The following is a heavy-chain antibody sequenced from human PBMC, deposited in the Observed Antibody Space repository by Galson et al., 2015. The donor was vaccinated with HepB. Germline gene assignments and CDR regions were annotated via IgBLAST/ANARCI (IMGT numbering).Heavy chain of an antibody. V-gene: IGHV3-23*01. CDR2: ISADSSLT. CDR1: GFTFVNYA. J-gene: IGHJ4*02. D-gene: IGHD2-15*01. Sequence: SLRLSCAASGFTFVNYAMTWVRQAPGQGLEWVSDISADSSLTHYADSVKGRFTISRDNSKNTLYLQMNSLRAEDTAVYYCARDRGYCSGGSCYYFDYWGQGTLVTVSS. CDR3: ARDRGYCSGGSCYYFDY.